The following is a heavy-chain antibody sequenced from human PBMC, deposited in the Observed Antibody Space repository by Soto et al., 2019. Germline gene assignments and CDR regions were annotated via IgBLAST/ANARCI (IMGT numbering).Heavy chain of an antibody. J-gene: IGHJ6*03. CDR2: IDWDDDK. D-gene: IGHD2-2*01. CDR3: ARTDIVVVPAATKPGDYYYNMDV. Sequence: SGPTLVNPTQTLTLTCTFSGFSLSTSGMCVSWIRQPPGKALEWLARIDWDDDKYYSTSLKTRLTISKDTSKNQVVLTMTNMDPVDTATYYCARTDIVVVPAATKPGDYYYNMDVWGKGTTVTVSS. CDR1: GFSLSTSGMC. V-gene: IGHV2-70*11.